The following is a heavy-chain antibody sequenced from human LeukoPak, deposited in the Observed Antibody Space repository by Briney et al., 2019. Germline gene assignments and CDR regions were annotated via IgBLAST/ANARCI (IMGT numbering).Heavy chain of an antibody. CDR3: ARGNSYYDTSGYSPWESFQH. CDR1: GGSIRTYY. CDR2: IFYSGST. J-gene: IGHJ1*01. V-gene: IGHV4-59*01. Sequence: SETLSLTCTASGGSIRTYYWSWIRQPPGKGLEWIGYIFYSGSTNYNPSLKSRVTISVDTSKNQFSLKLSSVTAADTAVYYCARGNSYYDTSGYSPWESFQHWGQGTLVTVSS. D-gene: IGHD3-22*01.